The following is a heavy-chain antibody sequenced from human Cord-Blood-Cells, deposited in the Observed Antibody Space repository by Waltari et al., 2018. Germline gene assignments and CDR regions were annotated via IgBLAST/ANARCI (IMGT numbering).Heavy chain of an antibody. Sequence: QVQLVQSGAEVKKPGASVTVSCKASGYTFTGYYMHWVRQAPGQGLEWMGWINPNSGGKNYAQKFQGRVTMTRDTSISTAYMELSRPRSDDTAVYYCAKDFDYWGQGTLVTVSS. CDR3: AKDFDY. CDR2: INPNSGGK. V-gene: IGHV1-2*02. CDR1: GYTFTGYY. J-gene: IGHJ4*02.